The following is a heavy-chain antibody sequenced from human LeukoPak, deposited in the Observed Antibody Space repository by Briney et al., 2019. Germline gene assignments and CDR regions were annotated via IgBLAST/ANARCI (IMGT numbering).Heavy chain of an antibody. D-gene: IGHD6-25*01. V-gene: IGHV4-59*01. Sequence: SETLSLTCTVSSDSISSYYWSWIWQPPGKGLEWIGYIYYGGSTNYNPSLKSRVTISVDTSKNQFSLKLNSVTAADTAIYYCARDRSGWGYYLDYWGQGTLVTVSS. CDR1: SDSISSYY. J-gene: IGHJ4*02. CDR3: ARDRSGWGYYLDY. CDR2: IYYGGST.